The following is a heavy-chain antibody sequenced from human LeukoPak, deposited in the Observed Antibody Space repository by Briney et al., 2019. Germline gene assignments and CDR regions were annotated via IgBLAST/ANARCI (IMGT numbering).Heavy chain of an antibody. Sequence: GGSLRLSCAASGFTFNTYAMSWVRQAPGKGLEWVSVISGSGGSTYYADSAKGRFTISRDNSKNTLYLQMNSLRAEDTAVYYCAKLGCTCTTCYANYWGQGAPVTVSS. CDR3: AKLGCTCTTCYANY. J-gene: IGHJ4*02. CDR1: GFTFNTYA. CDR2: ISGSGGST. D-gene: IGHD2-2*01. V-gene: IGHV3-23*01.